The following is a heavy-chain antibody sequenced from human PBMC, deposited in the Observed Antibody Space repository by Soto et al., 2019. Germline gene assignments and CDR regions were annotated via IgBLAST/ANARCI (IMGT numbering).Heavy chain of an antibody. CDR3: ARMGYDFWSGYPDPGDYYYYYMDV. J-gene: IGHJ6*03. CDR1: GFSLSTSGMC. V-gene: IGHV2-70*11. CDR2: IDWDDDK. Sequence: GSGPTLVNPTQTLTLTCTFSGFSLSTSGMCVSWIRQPPGKALEWLARIDWDDDKYYSTSLKTRLTISKDTSKNQVVLTMTNMDPVDTATYYCARMGYDFWSGYPDPGDYYYYYMDVWGKGTTVTVSS. D-gene: IGHD3-3*01.